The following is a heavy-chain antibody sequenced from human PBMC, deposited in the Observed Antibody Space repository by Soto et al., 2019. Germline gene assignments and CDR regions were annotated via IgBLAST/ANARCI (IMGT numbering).Heavy chain of an antibody. CDR2: INESGST. V-gene: IGHV4-34*01. CDR3: ARGSGIVALPGELEDVKYDY. D-gene: IGHD1-1*01. J-gene: IGHJ4*02. CDR1: GQSFSGHS. Sequence: QVQLQQWGAGLVKPSETLSLSCAVYGQSFSGHSWAWIRQPPGKGLEWIGEINESGSTYYNPSLKSRVTSSTDTSKNQFSRKLSAVSGADTAAYFCARGSGIVALPGELEDVKYDYWGQGALVNVSS.